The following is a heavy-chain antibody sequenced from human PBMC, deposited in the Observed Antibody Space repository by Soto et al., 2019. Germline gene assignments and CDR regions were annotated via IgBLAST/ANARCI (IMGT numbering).Heavy chain of an antibody. Sequence: SQTLSLTCAISGDSVSSNSAAWNWIRQSPSRGLEWLGRTYYRSKWYNDYAVSVKSRITINPDTSKNQFSLQLNSVTPEDTAVYYCASDPGYSSSWYRRAFDIWGQGTMVNVSS. D-gene: IGHD6-13*01. CDR3: ASDPGYSSSWYRRAFDI. J-gene: IGHJ3*02. CDR2: TYYRSKWYN. V-gene: IGHV6-1*01. CDR1: GDSVSSNSAA.